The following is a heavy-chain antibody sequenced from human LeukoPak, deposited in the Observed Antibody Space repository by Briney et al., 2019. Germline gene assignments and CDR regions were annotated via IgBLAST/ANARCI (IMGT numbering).Heavy chain of an antibody. J-gene: IGHJ4*02. CDR3: AKDFRIGYSAHFDY. Sequence: GGSLRLSCVVPGFTFRSHAMSWVRQAPEKGLEFVSGIYENGGTTYYADSVKGRFSISRDNSKNTLYLQMDSLRGEDTAVYYCAKDFRIGYSAHFDYWGQGALVTVSS. V-gene: IGHV3-23*01. CDR1: GFTFRSHA. D-gene: IGHD2-21*01. CDR2: IYENGGTT.